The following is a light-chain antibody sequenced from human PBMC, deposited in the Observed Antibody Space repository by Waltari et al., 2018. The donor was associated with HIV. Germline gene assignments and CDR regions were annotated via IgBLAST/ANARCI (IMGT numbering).Light chain of an antibody. V-gene: IGLV2-14*01. CDR2: EVT. CDR1: SSDVGGYNY. CDR3: SSYTSSNTVV. J-gene: IGLJ2*01. Sequence: QSALTQPASVSGSPGQSITISCTGTSSDVGGYNYVSWYQQHPGKAPKVMIYEVTNRPSWVSNRFSGSKSGNTASLTISGLQAEDEADYYCSSYTSSNTVVFGGGTKLTVL.